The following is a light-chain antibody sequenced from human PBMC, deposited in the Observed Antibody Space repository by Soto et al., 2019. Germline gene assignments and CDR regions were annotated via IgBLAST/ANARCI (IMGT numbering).Light chain of an antibody. CDR2: GAS. CDR1: QSVSSN. V-gene: IGKV3-15*01. CDR3: QQYTDWPLT. J-gene: IGKJ1*01. Sequence: EIVMTQSPDTLSVSPGERATLSYRASQSVSSNLAWYQHKPGQAPRLLMYGASTRATGVPARFSGSGSGTEFTLTISSLQSEDFAVYYCQQYTDWPLTFGQATRVEIK.